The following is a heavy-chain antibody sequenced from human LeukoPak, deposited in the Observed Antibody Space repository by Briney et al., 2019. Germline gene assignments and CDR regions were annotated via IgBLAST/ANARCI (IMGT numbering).Heavy chain of an antibody. D-gene: IGHD5-24*01. Sequence: GGSLRLSCAASGFTFSSYSMNWVRQAPGKGLEWVSSISSSSSYIYYADSVKGRFTISRDNAKNSLYLQMNSLRAKDTAVYYFARVPKGWLQTDSWGQGTLVTVSS. CDR1: GFTFSSYS. CDR2: ISSSSSYI. V-gene: IGHV3-21*01. CDR3: ARVPKGWLQTDS. J-gene: IGHJ4*02.